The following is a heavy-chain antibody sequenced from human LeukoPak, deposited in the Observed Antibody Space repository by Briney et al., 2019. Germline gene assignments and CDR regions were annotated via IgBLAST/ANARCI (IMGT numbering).Heavy chain of an antibody. CDR3: ARWSSWMMEFDY. J-gene: IGHJ4*02. D-gene: IGHD6-13*01. V-gene: IGHV4-59*08. CDR1: GGSISSSY. Sequence: SETLSLTCTVSGGSISSSYWSWIRQPPGKGLEWIGYIYYSGNTNYNPSLKSRVTISVDKSKNQFSLKLSSVTAADTAVYYCARWSSWMMEFDYWGQGTLVTVSS. CDR2: IYYSGNT.